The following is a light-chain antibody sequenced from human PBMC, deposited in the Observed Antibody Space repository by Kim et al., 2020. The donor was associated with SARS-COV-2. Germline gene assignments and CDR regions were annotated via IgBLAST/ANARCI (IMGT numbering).Light chain of an antibody. J-gene: IGLJ1*01. CDR1: SLRSYY. V-gene: IGLV3-19*01. CDR2: GKN. CDR3: NSRDSSGNQYV. Sequence: SSELTQDPAVSVALGQTVRITCQGDSLRSYYASWYQQKPGQAPVLVIYGKNNRPSGIPDRFSSSSSGNTASLTITGAQAEDEADYYCNSRDSSGNQYVFGTGTKVTVL.